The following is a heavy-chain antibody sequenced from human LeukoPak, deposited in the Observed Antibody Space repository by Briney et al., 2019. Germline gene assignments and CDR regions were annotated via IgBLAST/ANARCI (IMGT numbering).Heavy chain of an antibody. CDR2: IYTSGST. Sequence: SETLSLTCTVSGGSISSYYWSWIRQPAGKGLEWIGRIYTSGSTNYNPSPKSRVTMSVDTSKNQFSLKLSSVTAADTAVYYCARGNTVTRALDVWGQGTTVTVSS. CDR1: GGSISSYY. D-gene: IGHD4-17*01. CDR3: ARGNTVTRALDV. J-gene: IGHJ6*02. V-gene: IGHV4-4*07.